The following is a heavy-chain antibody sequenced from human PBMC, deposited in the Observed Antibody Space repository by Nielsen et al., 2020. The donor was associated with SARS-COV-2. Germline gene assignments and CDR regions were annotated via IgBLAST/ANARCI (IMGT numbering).Heavy chain of an antibody. V-gene: IGHV3-30-3*02. CDR1: GFTFSSHA. J-gene: IGHJ4*02. Sequence: GGSLRLSCATSGFTFSSHALHWVRQAPGKGLQWMAIISYDGTEHYADSVKGRFTISRDNSKNTLYLQMNSLRAEDTAVYFCAKIIVGATVDYWGQGTLVTVSS. CDR2: ISYDGTE. CDR3: AKIIVGATVDY. D-gene: IGHD1-26*01.